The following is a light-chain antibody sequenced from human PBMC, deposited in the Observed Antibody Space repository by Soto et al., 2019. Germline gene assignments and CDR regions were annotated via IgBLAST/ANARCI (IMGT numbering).Light chain of an antibody. Sequence: EIVLAQSPDTLSLSPGERATLSCRTSQSMSTNSLAWYQQKSGQPPRLLISGASIRATGIPDRFSGSGSGTDFTLTISRLEPEDFAVYYCHQYDSSPLTFGGGAKLEIK. J-gene: IGKJ4*01. CDR3: HQYDSSPLT. CDR2: GAS. V-gene: IGKV3-20*01. CDR1: QSMSTNS.